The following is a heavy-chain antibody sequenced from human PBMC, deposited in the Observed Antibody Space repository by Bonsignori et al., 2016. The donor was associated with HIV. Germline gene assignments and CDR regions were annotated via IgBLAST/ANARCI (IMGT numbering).Heavy chain of an antibody. CDR3: ARRFVLVKNFDL. CDR1: GFRFSSYW. D-gene: IGHD2-8*02. CDR2: IKQDGSET. V-gene: IGHV3-7*03. Sequence: GGSLRLSCAAFGFRFSSYWMNWVRQAPGKGLEWVANIKQDGSETYYVDSVKGRFTISRDNAKTSLYLQMNNLRAEDTAVYYCARRFVLVKNFDLWGRGTLVTVSS. J-gene: IGHJ2*01.